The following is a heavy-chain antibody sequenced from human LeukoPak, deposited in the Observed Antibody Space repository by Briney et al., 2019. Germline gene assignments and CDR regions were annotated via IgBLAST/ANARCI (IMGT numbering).Heavy chain of an antibody. Sequence: GASVKVSCKASGYTFTGYYMHWVRQAPGQGLEWMGGIIPIFGTANYARKFQDRVTITADESTSTAYMELSSLRSEDTAVYYCARAEMANSWDYMDVWGKGTTVTVSS. CDR3: ARAEMANSWDYMDV. J-gene: IGHJ6*03. CDR2: IIPIFGTA. CDR1: GYTFTGYY. D-gene: IGHD5-24*01. V-gene: IGHV1-69*13.